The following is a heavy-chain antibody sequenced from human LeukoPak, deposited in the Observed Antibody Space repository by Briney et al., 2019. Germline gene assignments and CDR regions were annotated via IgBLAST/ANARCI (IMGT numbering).Heavy chain of an antibody. Sequence: GGSLRLSCAASGFTFSRHGTHWVRQAPGKGLEWVAVIWYDGSDKYYADSVKGRFTISRDNSKNTLYLQLNSLRAEDTAVYYCARDGGGYCGGDWGQGTLVTVSS. V-gene: IGHV3-33*01. J-gene: IGHJ4*02. D-gene: IGHD2-21*01. CDR2: IWYDGSDK. CDR3: ARDGGGYCGGD. CDR1: GFTFSRHG.